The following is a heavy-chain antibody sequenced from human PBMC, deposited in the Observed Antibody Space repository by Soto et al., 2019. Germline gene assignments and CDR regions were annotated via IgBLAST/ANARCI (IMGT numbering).Heavy chain of an antibody. CDR3: PSVTVPTYRYFDL. CDR1: GGTLSSYA. J-gene: IGHJ2*01. V-gene: IGHV1-69*12. Sequence: QVRLVQSGAEVKKPGSSVKVSCKASGGTLSSYAISWVRQAPGQGLEWMGGIIPIFGTANYAQKFEGRVTINADESTSTAYMELSSLRSEDTAVYYCPSVTVPTYRYFDLWGRGTLVTVSS. D-gene: IGHD4-17*01. CDR2: IIPIFGTA.